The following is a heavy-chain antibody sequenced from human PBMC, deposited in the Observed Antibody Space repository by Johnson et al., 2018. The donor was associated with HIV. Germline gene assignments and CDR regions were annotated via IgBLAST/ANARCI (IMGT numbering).Heavy chain of an antibody. CDR3: TTAVDGAPDAFDI. Sequence: QVQLVESGGGVVQPGRSLRLSCAASGFTFSSYGMHWVRQAPGKGLEWVAVISYDGSNKYYADSVKGRFTISRNNSKNTLYLQMNSLRAEDTAVYYCTTAVDGAPDAFDILGQGTMVTVSS. J-gene: IGHJ3*02. V-gene: IGHV3-30*03. CDR1: GFTFSSYG. D-gene: IGHD4-17*01. CDR2: ISYDGSNK.